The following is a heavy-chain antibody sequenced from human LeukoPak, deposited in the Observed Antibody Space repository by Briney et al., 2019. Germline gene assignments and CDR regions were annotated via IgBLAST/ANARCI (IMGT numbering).Heavy chain of an antibody. Sequence: ASVKVSCKASGYTFTAYYIHWVRQAPGQGLEWMGWLNPNSGGTNYAQNFRGRVTMTRDTSINTAYMDLSRLSSDDTAVYYCARGPYYYDTSGNFDDWGQGTLVTVSS. J-gene: IGHJ4*02. D-gene: IGHD3-22*01. CDR2: LNPNSGGT. CDR3: ARGPYYYDTSGNFDD. CDR1: GYTFTAYY. V-gene: IGHV1-2*02.